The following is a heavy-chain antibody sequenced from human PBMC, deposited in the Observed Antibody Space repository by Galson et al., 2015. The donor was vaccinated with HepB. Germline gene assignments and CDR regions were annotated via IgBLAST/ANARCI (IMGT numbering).Heavy chain of an antibody. CDR3: ARSHLYDSSGYYYSPFDY. D-gene: IGHD3-22*01. J-gene: IGHJ4*02. CDR1: GFTFSSYA. Sequence: SLRLSCAASGFTFSSYAMHWVRQAPGKGLEWVAVISYDGSNKYYADSVKGRFTISRDNSKNTLYLQMNSLRAEDTAVYYCARSHLYDSSGYYYSPFDYWGQGTLVTVSS. V-gene: IGHV3-30*04. CDR2: ISYDGSNK.